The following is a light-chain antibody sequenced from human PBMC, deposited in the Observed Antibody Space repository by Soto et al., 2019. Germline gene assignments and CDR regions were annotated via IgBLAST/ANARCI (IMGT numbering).Light chain of an antibody. Sequence: EIVMTQSRATLSVSPGERATLSCRASQSVSSNLAWYQQKPGQAPRIIIYGASTRATGIPARFSGSGSGTDFTLTISSLKSEDFEVYYCQQYNNWPRTFGQGTKVDIK. CDR2: GAS. V-gene: IGKV3-15*01. CDR3: QQYNNWPRT. J-gene: IGKJ1*01. CDR1: QSVSSN.